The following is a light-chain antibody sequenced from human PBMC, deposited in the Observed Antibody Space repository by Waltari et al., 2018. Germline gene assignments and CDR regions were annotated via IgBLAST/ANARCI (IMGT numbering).Light chain of an antibody. J-gene: IGKJ4*01. CDR2: DAS. CDR1: QSVNSKD. V-gene: IGKV3-20*01. Sequence: EIVLTQSPGTLSVSPGERVTLSCRASQSVNSKDVAWYQQRPGQAPRPLIYDASIRATDVADRFSGSESGTSFTLTISRLEAEDVAVYHCQQYGSAPLTFGGGSKVEI. CDR3: QQYGSAPLT.